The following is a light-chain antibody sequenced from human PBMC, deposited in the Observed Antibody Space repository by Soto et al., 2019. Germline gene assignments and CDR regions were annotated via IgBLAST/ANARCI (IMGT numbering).Light chain of an antibody. Sequence: QPVLTQPPSVSGAPGQRVTISCTGSSSNIGAGYDVHWYQQLPGTAPKLLIYDNSNRPSGVPDRFSGSKSGTSASLAITGLQAEDEADYYCQSYDRSLGGSRVFGTGTKLTVL. V-gene: IGLV1-40*01. CDR2: DNS. CDR1: SSNIGAGYD. CDR3: QSYDRSLGGSRV. J-gene: IGLJ1*01.